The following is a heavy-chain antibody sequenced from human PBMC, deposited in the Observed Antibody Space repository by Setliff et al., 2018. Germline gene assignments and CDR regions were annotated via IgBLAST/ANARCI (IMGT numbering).Heavy chain of an antibody. D-gene: IGHD6-19*01. J-gene: IGHJ2*01. Sequence: PSETLSLTCTVPGDSISSFSYYWDWIRQPPGKGLEWIGYIYYSGSTYYNPSLKSRVAISLDTSENQFSLELTSVTAADTAVYYCARSRTIAVKGGVFAVWGRGTLVTVSS. CDR3: ARSRTIAVKGGVFAV. CDR2: IYYSGST. V-gene: IGHV4-31*03. CDR1: GDSISSFSYY.